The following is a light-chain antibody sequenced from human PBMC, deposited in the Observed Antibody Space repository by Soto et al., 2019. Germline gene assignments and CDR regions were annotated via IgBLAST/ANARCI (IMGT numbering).Light chain of an antibody. CDR2: RNT. CDR1: SSNIGSHT. J-gene: IGLJ2*01. Sequence: QSVLTQPPSASGTPGQTIAISCSGGSSNIGSHTVNWYQQLPGTAPRLLIYRNTQRPSGVPDRFSGSKSGTSASLATSGLQSAYDEDYYCGAWYDSLKSVVFGGGTKVTVL. V-gene: IGLV1-44*01. CDR3: GAWYDSLKSVV.